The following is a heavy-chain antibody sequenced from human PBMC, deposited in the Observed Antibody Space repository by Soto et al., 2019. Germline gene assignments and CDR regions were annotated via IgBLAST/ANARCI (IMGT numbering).Heavy chain of an antibody. V-gene: IGHV4-34*01. CDR2: IKHSGST. CDR1: GGSFSGYY. J-gene: IGHJ6*02. CDR3: ARGVAYYGSGSIQHYYYYSCMDV. Sequence: PSETLSLTCAVYGGSFSGYYWSWIRQPPGKVLEWIGEIKHSGSTNYNPSLKSRVTIAVDTSKNQFTLKLSSVTAADTAVYYCARGVAYYGSGSIQHYYYYSCMDVWGPGTTVTVSS. D-gene: IGHD3-10*01.